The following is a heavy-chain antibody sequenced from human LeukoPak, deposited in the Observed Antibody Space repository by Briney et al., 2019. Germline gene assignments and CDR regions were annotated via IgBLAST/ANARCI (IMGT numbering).Heavy chain of an antibody. Sequence: GASVKVSCKVSGYTLTELSMHWVRQAPGKGLEWMGGFDPEDGETIYAQKFQGRVTMTEDTSTDTAYMELSSLRSEDTAVYYCATVPRIAAAGSLDYWGQGTLVTVSS. CDR3: ATVPRIAAAGSLDY. CDR2: FDPEDGET. J-gene: IGHJ4*02. V-gene: IGHV1-24*01. CDR1: GYTLTELS. D-gene: IGHD6-13*01.